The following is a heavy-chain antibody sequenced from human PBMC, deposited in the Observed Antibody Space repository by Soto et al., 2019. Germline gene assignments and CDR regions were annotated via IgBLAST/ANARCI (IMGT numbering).Heavy chain of an antibody. V-gene: IGHV4-59*11. CDR3: ARDQQMGRLDP. CDR2: AHYSGST. Sequence: ESLSLTCTVSGGSISSHYWTWIRQPPGKALEWIGHAHYSGSTKYNPSLKSRVTISLDTSKNQFSLKLRSVTAADTAVYYCARDQQMGRLDPWGQGTLVTVSS. J-gene: IGHJ5*02. CDR1: GGSISSHY. D-gene: IGHD6-13*01.